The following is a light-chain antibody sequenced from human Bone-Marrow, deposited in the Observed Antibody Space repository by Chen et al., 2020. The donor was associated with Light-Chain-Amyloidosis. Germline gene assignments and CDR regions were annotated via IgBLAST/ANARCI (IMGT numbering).Light chain of an antibody. CDR1: NIGSTS. V-gene: IGLV3-21*02. Sequence: SYVLTQPSSGSVAPGQTATIACGGNNIGSTSVHWYQQTPGQDPLLVVYDDSDRPSGIPERLSGSNSGNTATLTISRVEAGDEADYYCQVWDRSSDRPVFGGGTKLTVL. J-gene: IGLJ3*02. CDR2: DDS. CDR3: QVWDRSSDRPV.